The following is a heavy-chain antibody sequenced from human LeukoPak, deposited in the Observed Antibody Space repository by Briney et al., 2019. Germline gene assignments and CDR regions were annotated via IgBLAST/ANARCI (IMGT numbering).Heavy chain of an antibody. CDR3: AKEGENYYGSGSPY. CDR2: IKQDGSEK. Sequence: GGSLRLSCAASGFTFSSYWMSWVRQAPGKGLEWVANIKQDGSEKYYVDSVKGRFTISRDNSKNTLYLQMNSLRAEDTAVYYCAKEGENYYGSGSPYWGQGTLVTVSS. J-gene: IGHJ4*02. V-gene: IGHV3-7*03. CDR1: GFTFSSYW. D-gene: IGHD3-10*01.